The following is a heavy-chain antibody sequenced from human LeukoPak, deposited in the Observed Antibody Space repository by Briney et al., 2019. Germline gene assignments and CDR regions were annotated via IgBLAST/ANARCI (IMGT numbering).Heavy chain of an antibody. CDR2: IIPIFGIV. CDR1: GGTFSSYT. V-gene: IGHV1-69*02. Sequence: ASVKVSCKASGGTFSSYTISWVRQAPGQGLEWIGRIIPIFGIVNYAQNFQGRVTITADKSTNTAYMELSSLRSEDTAFYYCARADSSGYSLDENFDYWGQGTLVTVSS. CDR3: ARADSSGYSLDENFDY. J-gene: IGHJ4*02. D-gene: IGHD3-22*01.